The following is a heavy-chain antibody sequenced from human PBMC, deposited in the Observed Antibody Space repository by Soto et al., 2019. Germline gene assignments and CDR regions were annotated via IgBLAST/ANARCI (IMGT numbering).Heavy chain of an antibody. J-gene: IGHJ4*02. Sequence: QVQLQESRPGLVKPSETLSLTCTVSGGSISSYYWSWIRQPPGKALEWIGYIYYSGSTNYNPSLKSRVTIPVGTSKNPFFVKLSSVTAADAAVYYCARHRISLAAVSFAYWGQGTLVTVSS. CDR1: GGSISSYY. D-gene: IGHD6-13*01. CDR2: IYYSGST. CDR3: ARHRISLAAVSFAY. V-gene: IGHV4-59*08.